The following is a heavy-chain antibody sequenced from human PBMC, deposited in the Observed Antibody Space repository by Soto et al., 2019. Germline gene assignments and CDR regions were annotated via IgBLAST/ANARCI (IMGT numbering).Heavy chain of an antibody. J-gene: IGHJ5*02. V-gene: IGHV4-59*08. CDR1: GGSISSYY. CDR3: AWGTPSPLIVRSSRGPWFDP. CDR2: MYYGGRT. Sequence: PSETLSLTCTVSGGSISSYYWSWIRQPPGKGLEWIGYMYYGGRTNYNPSLKSRVTISVDTSKMQVSLKLSSVTAADTAVYFCAWGTPSPLIVRSSRGPWFDPWGQGTLVTVSS. D-gene: IGHD2-15*01.